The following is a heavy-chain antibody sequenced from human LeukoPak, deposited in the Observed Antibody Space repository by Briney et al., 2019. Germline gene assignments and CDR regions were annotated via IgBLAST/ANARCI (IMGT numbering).Heavy chain of an antibody. V-gene: IGHV3-23*01. CDR2: VKTSAGDT. CDR3: AKGQMATILGFDS. J-gene: IGHJ4*02. D-gene: IGHD5-24*01. CDR1: GFTFSSYG. Sequence: GGSLRLSCAASGFTFSSYGMHWVRQAPGRGLEWVSAVKTSAGDTYYADSVRGRFTISRDNSKSTVYLHMNSLRDEDSALYYCAKGQMATILGFDSWGQGALVTVSS.